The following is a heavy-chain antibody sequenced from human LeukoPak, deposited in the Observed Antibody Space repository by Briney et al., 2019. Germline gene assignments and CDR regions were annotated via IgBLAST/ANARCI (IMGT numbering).Heavy chain of an antibody. CDR1: GFTFSSYA. V-gene: IGHV3-23*01. J-gene: IGHJ4*02. CDR3: TTDNSGIAAAVGLAG. Sequence: GGPLRLSCAASGFTFSSYAMSWVRQAPGKGLEWVSTISNSGGSTYYADSVKGRFTISRDNAKNSLYLQMNSLRAEDTAVYYCTTDNSGIAAAVGLAGWGQGTLVTVSS. D-gene: IGHD6-13*01. CDR2: ISNSGGST.